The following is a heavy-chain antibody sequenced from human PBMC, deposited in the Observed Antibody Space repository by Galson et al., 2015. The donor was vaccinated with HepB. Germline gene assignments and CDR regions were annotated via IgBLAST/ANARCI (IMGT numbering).Heavy chain of an antibody. CDR2: ISSSSSYI. CDR3: AREWTRAEYSSSWSDY. CDR1: GFTFSSYS. J-gene: IGHJ4*02. D-gene: IGHD6-13*01. Sequence: SLRLSCAASGFTFSSYSMNWVRQAPGKGLEWVSSISSSSSYIYYADSVKGRFTISRDNAKNSLYLQINSLRAEDTAVYYCAREWTRAEYSSSWSDYWGQGTLVTVSS. V-gene: IGHV3-21*01.